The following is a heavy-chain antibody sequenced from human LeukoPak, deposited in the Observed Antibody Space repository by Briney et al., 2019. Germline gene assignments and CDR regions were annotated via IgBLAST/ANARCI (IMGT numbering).Heavy chain of an antibody. Sequence: GGSLRLSCAASGLSIGDYTMHWVRQVPGKGLEWVSAISGSGGSTYYADSVKGRFTISRDNSKNTLYLQMNSLRAEDTAVYYCAKVGEYQLLLYAFDMWGQGTMVTVSS. CDR3: AKVGEYQLLLYAFDM. CDR1: GLSIGDYT. CDR2: ISGSGGST. J-gene: IGHJ3*02. D-gene: IGHD2-2*01. V-gene: IGHV3-23*01.